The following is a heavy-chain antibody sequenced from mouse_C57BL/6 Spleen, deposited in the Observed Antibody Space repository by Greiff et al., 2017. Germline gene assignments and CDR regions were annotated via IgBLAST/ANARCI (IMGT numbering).Heavy chain of an antibody. J-gene: IGHJ3*01. V-gene: IGHV5-17*01. CDR2: ISSCSSTI. Sequence: EVMLVESGGGLVKPGGSLKLSCAASGFTFSDYGMHWVRQAPEKGLEWVAYISSCSSTIYYADTVKGRFTFSRDNSTNTLFLQMTRLRSEATAMYYCANTLSGTRVAYWGQGTMVTVSA. D-gene: IGHD4-1*01. CDR1: GFTFSDYG. CDR3: ANTLSGTRVAY.